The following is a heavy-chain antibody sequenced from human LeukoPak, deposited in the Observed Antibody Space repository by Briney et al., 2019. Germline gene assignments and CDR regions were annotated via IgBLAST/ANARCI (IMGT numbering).Heavy chain of an antibody. CDR3: AKGHIAVAGPKDY. Sequence: GRSLRLSCAASGFTFDDYAMHWVRQAPGKGLAWVSGISWNSGSIGYADSVKGRFTIPRDNAKNSLYLQMNSLRAEDTALYYCAKGHIAVAGPKDYWGPGTLVTVSS. V-gene: IGHV3-9*01. CDR1: GFTFDDYA. CDR2: ISWNSGSI. D-gene: IGHD6-19*01. J-gene: IGHJ4*02.